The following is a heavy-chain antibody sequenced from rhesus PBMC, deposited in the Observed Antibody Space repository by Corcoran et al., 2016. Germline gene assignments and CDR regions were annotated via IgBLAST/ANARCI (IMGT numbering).Heavy chain of an antibody. Sequence: QVKLQQWGEGLVKPSETLSLTCAVYGGSISGYYDWSWIRQPPGRGLEWIGYIEGNSASTNYSHALKYRFTISKDASRNQFSRKLSSGTAADTAVYYWARYSGSWDSIDYWGQGVLVTVSS. CDR2: IEGNSAST. CDR1: GGSISGYYD. D-gene: IGHD6-25*01. CDR3: ARYSGSWDSIDY. V-gene: IGHV4-73*01. J-gene: IGHJ4*01.